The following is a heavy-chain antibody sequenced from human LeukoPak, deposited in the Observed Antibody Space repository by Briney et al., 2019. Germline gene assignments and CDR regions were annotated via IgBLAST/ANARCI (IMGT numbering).Heavy chain of an antibody. Sequence: GSAPRLACGASGITLNNYGMHWVRQAPGKGLEWVAVISYDGSNKYYADSVKGRFTISRDNSKNTLYLQMNSLRAADTAVYYCAKGVRGWELLSGLDYWGQGTLVTVSS. CDR3: AKGVRGWELLSGLDY. V-gene: IGHV3-30*18. D-gene: IGHD1-26*01. CDR2: ISYDGSNK. CDR1: GITLNNYG. J-gene: IGHJ4*02.